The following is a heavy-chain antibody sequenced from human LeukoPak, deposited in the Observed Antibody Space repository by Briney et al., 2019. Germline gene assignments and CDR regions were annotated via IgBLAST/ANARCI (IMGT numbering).Heavy chain of an antibody. Sequence: GGSLRLSCAASGFTFSSYWMHWVRQAPGKGLVWVSGVNADGSSTNYADSVKGRFTISRDNAKNTLYLQMNSLRAEDTAMYYCARDRLTNDAFDIWGQGTMVTVSS. CDR3: ARDRLTNDAFDI. CDR1: GFTFSSYW. D-gene: IGHD2-8*01. V-gene: IGHV3-74*01. J-gene: IGHJ3*02. CDR2: VNADGSST.